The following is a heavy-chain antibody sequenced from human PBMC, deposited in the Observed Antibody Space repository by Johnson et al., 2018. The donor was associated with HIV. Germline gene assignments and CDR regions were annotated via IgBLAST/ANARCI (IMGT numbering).Heavy chain of an antibody. J-gene: IGHJ3*02. CDR3: ARDSEWELGQEGAFDM. V-gene: IGHV3-30-3*01. CDR2: ISYDGSNK. Sequence: QVQLVESGGGVVQPGRSLRLSCAASGFTFSSYAMHWVRQAPGKGLEWVAVISYDGSNKYYADSVKGRFTISRDNSKNTLYLQMNSLRAEDTAVYYCARDSEWELGQEGAFDMWGQGTMVTVSS. CDR1: GFTFSSYA. D-gene: IGHD1-26*01.